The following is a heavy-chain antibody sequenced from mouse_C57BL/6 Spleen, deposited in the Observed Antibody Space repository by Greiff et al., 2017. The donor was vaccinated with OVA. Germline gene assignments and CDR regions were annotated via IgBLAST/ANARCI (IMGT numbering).Heavy chain of an antibody. CDR2: IDPSASYT. Sequence: VQLQQSGAELVMPGASVKLSCKASGYTFTSYWMHWVKQRPGQGLEWIGEIDPSASYTNYNQKFKGKSTLTVDKSSSTAYMQLSSLTSEDSAVYYCARSRYAMDYWGQGTSVTVSS. J-gene: IGHJ4*01. V-gene: IGHV1-69*01. CDR1: GYTFTSYW. CDR3: ARSRYAMDY.